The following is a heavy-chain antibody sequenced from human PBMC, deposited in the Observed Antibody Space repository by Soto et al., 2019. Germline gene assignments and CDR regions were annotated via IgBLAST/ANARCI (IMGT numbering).Heavy chain of an antibody. V-gene: IGHV4-31*03. D-gene: IGHD2-21*02. J-gene: IGHJ6*02. CDR2: IYYSGST. CDR3: ASRKYCGGDCYPGGMDV. Sequence: KSXETLSLTCTVSGGSISSGGYYWSWIRQHPGKGLEWIGYIYYSGSTYYNPSLKSRVTISVDTSKNQFSLKLSSVTAADTAVYYCASRKYCGGDCYPGGMDVWGQGPTVTVSS. CDR1: GGSISSGGYY.